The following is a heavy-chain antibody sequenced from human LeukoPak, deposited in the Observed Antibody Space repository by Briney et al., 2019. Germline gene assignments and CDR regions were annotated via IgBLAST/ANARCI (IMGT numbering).Heavy chain of an antibody. J-gene: IGHJ5*02. CDR3: VRSPACRSGTCYPNWFDP. Sequence: GESLKISCKGSGYSFTNNWIGWVRQMPGKGLEWMGITYPGDSNTRYSPSFQGQVTISADKSISSAYLQWSSLKASDTAMYYCVRSPACRSGTCYPNWFDPWGQGTLVTVSS. D-gene: IGHD2-15*01. CDR1: GYSFTNNW. CDR2: TYPGDSNT. V-gene: IGHV5-51*01.